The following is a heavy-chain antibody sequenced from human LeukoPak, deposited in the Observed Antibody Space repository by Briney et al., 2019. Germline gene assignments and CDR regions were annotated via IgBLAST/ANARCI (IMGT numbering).Heavy chain of an antibody. Sequence: SETLSLPCAVYGGPFSGYYWSWLRDPPGKGLECMGGINHSGSTHYNLSLKSRGPISVDTSKCKFSLNVSSVTAADTAVYYCARVPRGYYFDYWGQGTLVTVSS. V-gene: IGHV4-34*01. CDR3: ARVPRGYYFDY. J-gene: IGHJ4*02. D-gene: IGHD1-26*01. CDR1: GGPFSGYY. CDR2: INHSGST.